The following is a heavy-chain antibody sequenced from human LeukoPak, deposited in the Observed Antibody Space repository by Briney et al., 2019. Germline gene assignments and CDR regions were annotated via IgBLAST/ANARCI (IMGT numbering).Heavy chain of an antibody. CDR1: GFTFSSYS. V-gene: IGHV3-21*01. D-gene: IGHD2-2*01. J-gene: IGHJ6*02. CDR3: ARGGDCSSTSCYQPTYYYYYYGMDV. CDR2: ISSSSSYI. Sequence: GGSLRLSCAASGFTFSSYSMNWVRQAPGKGLEWVSSISSSSSYIYYADSGKGRFTISRDNAKNSLYLQMNSLRAEDTAVYYCARGGDCSSTSCYQPTYYYYYYGMDVWGQGTTVTVSS.